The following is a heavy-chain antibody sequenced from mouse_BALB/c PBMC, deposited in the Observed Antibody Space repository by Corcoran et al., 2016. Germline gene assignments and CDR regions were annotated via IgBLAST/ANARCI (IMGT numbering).Heavy chain of an antibody. D-gene: IGHD2-1*01. J-gene: IGHJ3*01. CDR2: IYPYNGGT. CDR3: AGLLSPFAY. V-gene: IGHV1S29*02. CDR1: GYTFTDYN. Sequence: EVQLQQSGPELVKPGASVKISCKASGYTFTDYNMHWVKQSHGKSLEWIGYIYPYNGGTGYNQKFKSKATLTVDNSSSTAYMELRSLTSEDSTVYYCAGLLSPFAYWGQGTLVTVSA.